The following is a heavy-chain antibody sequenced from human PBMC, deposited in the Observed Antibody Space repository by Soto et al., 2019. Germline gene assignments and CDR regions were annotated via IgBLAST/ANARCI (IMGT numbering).Heavy chain of an antibody. CDR3: ASVAASTMFRGSLGY. Sequence: GSVKVSCKPSGYTFTSYDITWVRQATGQGLEWMGWMNPNRGNTGYAQKFQGRVTMTRNTSISTAYMELSSLRSEDPDVYYCASVAASTMFRGSLGYWGQGTLVTVSS. J-gene: IGHJ4*02. V-gene: IGHV1-8*01. CDR1: GYTFTSYD. D-gene: IGHD3-10*01. CDR2: MNPNRGNT.